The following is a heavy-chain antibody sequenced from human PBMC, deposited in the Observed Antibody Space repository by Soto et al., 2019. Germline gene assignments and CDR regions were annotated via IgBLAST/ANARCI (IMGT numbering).Heavy chain of an antibody. J-gene: IGHJ6*02. CDR1: GGTFSSYA. CDR3: ARSSLSYYYGMDV. V-gene: IGHV1-69*13. Sequence: ASVKVSCKASGGTFSSYAISWVRQAPGQGLEWMGGIIPIFGTANYAQRFQGRVTITADESTSTAYMELSSLRSEDTAVYYCARSSLSYYYGMDVWGQGTTVTVSS. CDR2: IIPIFGTA.